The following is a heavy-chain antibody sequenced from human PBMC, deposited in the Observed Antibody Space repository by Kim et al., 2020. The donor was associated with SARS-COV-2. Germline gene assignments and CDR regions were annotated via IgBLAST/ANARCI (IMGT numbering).Heavy chain of an antibody. CDR3: ASNRNYDTSSYPDY. D-gene: IGHD3-22*01. CDR2: INADESKK. J-gene: IGHJ4*02. CDR1: GFTFSNYW. Sequence: GGSLRLSCAASGFTFSNYWMTWVRQVPGKGLEWVANINADESKKYYVDSVKGRFTISRDNAKSSLYLQMNSLRAEDTAVYHCASNRNYDTSSYPDYWGQGTLVTVSS. V-gene: IGHV3-7*01.